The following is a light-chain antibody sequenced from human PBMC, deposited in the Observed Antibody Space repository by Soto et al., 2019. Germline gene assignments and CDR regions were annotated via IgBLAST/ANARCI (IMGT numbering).Light chain of an antibody. Sequence: EIVLTQSPGTLSLSPGERATLSCRARQSVCSSDLAWYQQKPGQAPRLLIYGASSRATGIPDRFSGSGSGTDFTLTISRLEPEDFAVYYCQHYGSSPRTFGQGTKLEIK. CDR2: GAS. CDR3: QHYGSSPRT. V-gene: IGKV3-20*01. CDR1: QSVCSSD. J-gene: IGKJ2*01.